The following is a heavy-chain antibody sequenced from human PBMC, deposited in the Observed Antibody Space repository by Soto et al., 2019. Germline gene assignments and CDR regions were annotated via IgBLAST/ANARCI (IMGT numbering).Heavy chain of an antibody. CDR2: FDPEDGET. J-gene: IGHJ4*01. D-gene: IGHD5-18*01. CDR3: AREGYSFRFREYWYGIDY. Sequence: ASVKVSCKVSGYTLTELSMQWVRQAPGKGLEWMGGFDPEDGETIYAQKFQGRVTMTKDTSTDTAYMELTSLRSEDTAVYYCAREGYSFRFREYWYGIDYWG. CDR1: GYTLTELS. V-gene: IGHV1-24*01.